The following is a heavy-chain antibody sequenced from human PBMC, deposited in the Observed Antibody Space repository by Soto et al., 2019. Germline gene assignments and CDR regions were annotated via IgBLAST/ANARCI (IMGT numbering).Heavy chain of an antibody. J-gene: IGHJ4*02. CDR3: ARGSSDWLPYFDY. CDR2: INSANGNT. CDR1: GYTFTSYA. D-gene: IGHD3-9*01. Sequence: GASVKVSCKASGYTFTSYAMHWVRQAPGQRLERMGWINSANGNTKYSQKFKGRATITRDTSASTAYMELSSLRSEDTAVYFCARGSSDWLPYFDYWGQGSLVTVSS. V-gene: IGHV1-3*01.